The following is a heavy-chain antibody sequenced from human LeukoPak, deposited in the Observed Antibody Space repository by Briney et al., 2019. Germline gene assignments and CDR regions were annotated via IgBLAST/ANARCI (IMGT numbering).Heavy chain of an antibody. V-gene: IGHV3-33*01. J-gene: IGHJ4*02. CDR3: AREAAAGYDY. Sequence: GGSLRLSCTASGFTFGDYALSWFRQAPGKGLEWVAVIWYDGSNKYYADSVKGRFTISRDNSKNTLYLQMNSLRAEDTAVYYCAREAAAGYDYWGQGTLVTVSS. CDR1: GFTFGDYA. D-gene: IGHD6-13*01. CDR2: IWYDGSNK.